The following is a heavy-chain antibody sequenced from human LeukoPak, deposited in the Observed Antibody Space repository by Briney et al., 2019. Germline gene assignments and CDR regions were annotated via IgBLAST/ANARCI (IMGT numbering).Heavy chain of an antibody. D-gene: IGHD1-26*01. CDR3: ARRSTNPFWYFDL. V-gene: IGHV5-51*01. Sequence: GESLKISCKGSGYTFSSHWIGWVRQMPGKGLEWMGIIYPGDSDTRYSPSFQGQVTISADKSISTAYPQWSSLKASDTAMYYCARRSTNPFWYFDLWGRGTLVTVSS. J-gene: IGHJ2*01. CDR1: GYTFSSHW. CDR2: IYPGDSDT.